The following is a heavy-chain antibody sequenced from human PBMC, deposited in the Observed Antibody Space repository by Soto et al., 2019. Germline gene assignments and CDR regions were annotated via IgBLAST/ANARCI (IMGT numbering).Heavy chain of an antibody. Sequence: XGSLRLSGAAGGFTFSSCAFVWIPPAREKGLERVSSISVRGGRTYYADSVKGRFTIATDNSKNTLYLQMKRLRAKDPVVYYCAKESGSAAATPNLVDLWGQGTLDTV. CDR3: AKESGSAAATPNLVDL. J-gene: IGHJ5*02. CDR1: GFTFSSCA. V-gene: IGHV3-23*01. CDR2: ISVRGGRT. D-gene: IGHD6-13*01.